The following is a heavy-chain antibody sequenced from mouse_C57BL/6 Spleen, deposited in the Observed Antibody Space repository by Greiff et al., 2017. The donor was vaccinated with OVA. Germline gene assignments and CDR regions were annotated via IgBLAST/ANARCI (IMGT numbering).Heavy chain of an antibody. Sequence: EVQLVESGAELVRPGASVKLSCTASGFNIKDDYMHWVKQRPEQGLEWIGWIDPENGDTEYASKFQGKATITADTSSNTAYLQLSSLTSEDTAVYYCTTGGYYLDYWGQGTTLTVSS. D-gene: IGHD1-1*02. CDR3: TTGGYYLDY. CDR1: GFNIKDDY. CDR2: IDPENGDT. V-gene: IGHV14-4*01. J-gene: IGHJ2*01.